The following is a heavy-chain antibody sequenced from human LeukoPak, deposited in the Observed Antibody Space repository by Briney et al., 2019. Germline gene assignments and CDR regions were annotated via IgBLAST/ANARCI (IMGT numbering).Heavy chain of an antibody. D-gene: IGHD3-22*01. V-gene: IGHV1-8*01. J-gene: IGHJ4*02. CDR3: ARVGRNYYDSSGYYG. CDR1: GYTFTSYD. CDR2: MNPNSGNT. Sequence: ASVEVSCKASGYTFTSYDINWVRQATGQGLEWMGWMNPNSGNTGYAQKFQGRVAMTRNTSISTAYMELSSLRSEDTAVYYCARVGRNYYDSSGYYGWGQGTLVTVSS.